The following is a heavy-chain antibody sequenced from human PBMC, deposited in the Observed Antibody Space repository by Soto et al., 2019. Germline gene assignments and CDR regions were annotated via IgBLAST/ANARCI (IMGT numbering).Heavy chain of an antibody. J-gene: IGHJ4*02. CDR1: GVSISSSSYY. V-gene: IGHV4-39*01. CDR3: ASVRGIAAAGSRGDFDY. CDR2: IDYSGST. D-gene: IGHD6-13*01. Sequence: QLQLQESGPGLVKPSETLSLTCTVSGVSISSSSYYWGWIRQPPGKRLEWIGSIDYSGSTYYNPSLKSRVTISVDTSKNQFSLKLSSVTAADTAVYYCASVRGIAAAGSRGDFDYWGQGTLVTVSS.